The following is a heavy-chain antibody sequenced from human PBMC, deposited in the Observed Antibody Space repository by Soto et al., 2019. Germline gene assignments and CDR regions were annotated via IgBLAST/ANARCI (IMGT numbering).Heavy chain of an antibody. CDR3: ASSIAATTYYYYYGMDV. D-gene: IGHD6-25*01. J-gene: IGHJ6*02. CDR2: IYWNDDK. V-gene: IGHV2-5*01. CDR1: GFSLSTSGVG. Sequence: GSGPTLVNPTQTLTLTCTFSGFSLSTSGVGVGWIRQPPGKALEWLALIYWNDDKRYSPSLKTRVTITKDTSKNQVVLTMTNMDPVDTATYYCASSIAATTYYYYYGMDVWGQGTTVTVSS.